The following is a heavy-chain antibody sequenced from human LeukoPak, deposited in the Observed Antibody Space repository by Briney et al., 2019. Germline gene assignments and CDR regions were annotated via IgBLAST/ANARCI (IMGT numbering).Heavy chain of an antibody. CDR3: ARDDGPYYDYVWGSYRRQPFDY. V-gene: IGHV4-39*07. CDR1: YGSISDISYY. D-gene: IGHD3-16*02. J-gene: IGHJ4*02. Sequence: SETLSLTCTVSYGSISDISYYWGRIRQPPGKGLEWIGSIYYSGRTYYNSSLKSRVTISVDTSKNQFSLKVTSVTAADTAVYYCARDDGPYYDYVWGSYRRQPFDYWGQGTLVTVSS. CDR2: IYYSGRT.